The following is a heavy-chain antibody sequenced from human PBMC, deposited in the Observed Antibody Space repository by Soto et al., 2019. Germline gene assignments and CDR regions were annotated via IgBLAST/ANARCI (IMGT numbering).Heavy chain of an antibody. V-gene: IGHV1-69*01. CDR2: IIPIFGTA. Sequence: QVQLVQSGAEVKKPGSSVKVSCKASGGTFSSYAISWVRQAPGQGLEWMGGIIPIFGTANYAQRFQGRVSSPADESTSIANMGLSSLRVEDTAVYYCARFSSSCSPGGWFVLWGQGTLVTVSS. CDR3: ARFSSSCSPGGWFVL. D-gene: IGHD6-13*01. J-gene: IGHJ5*02. CDR1: GGTFSSYA.